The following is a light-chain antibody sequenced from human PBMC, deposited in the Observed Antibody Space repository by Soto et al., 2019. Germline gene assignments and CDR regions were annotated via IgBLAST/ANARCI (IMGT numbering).Light chain of an antibody. CDR3: CSYVISRTPFSV. V-gene: IGLV2-23*02. CDR2: GVN. CDR1: SSDVGGYNL. J-gene: IGLJ1*01. Sequence: QSALTQPASVSGSPGQSITISCTGTSSDVGGYNLVSWYQQHPGKVPKLIIYGVNKRPSGVSDRFSGSKSGNTASLTISGLQAEDEADYYCCSYVISRTPFSVFGTGTKLTVL.